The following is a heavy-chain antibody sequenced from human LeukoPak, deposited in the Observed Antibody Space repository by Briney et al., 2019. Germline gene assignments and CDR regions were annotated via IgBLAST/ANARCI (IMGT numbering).Heavy chain of an antibody. J-gene: IGHJ5*02. V-gene: IGHV4-39*07. D-gene: IGHD4-17*01. CDR2: IYYSGST. Sequence: PSETLSLTCTVSGGSISSSSYYWGWIRQPPGKGLEWIGSIYYSGSTYYNPSLKSRVTISVDTSKNQFSLKLSSVTAADTAVYYCASVSSGDYANNWFDPWGQGTLVTVSS. CDR1: GGSISSSSYY. CDR3: ASVSSGDYANNWFDP.